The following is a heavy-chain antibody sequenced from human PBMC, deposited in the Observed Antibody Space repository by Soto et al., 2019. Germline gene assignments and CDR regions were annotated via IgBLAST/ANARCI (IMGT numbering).Heavy chain of an antibody. D-gene: IGHD3-9*01. CDR2: SYYSGYT. CDR3: ARGGNGYEILTGFSLHY. Sequence: QVQLQESGPGLVKPSQTLSLTCTVSGGSISSGDYYWSWIRQPPGKGLEWIGYSYYSGYTYYNPSLKSRVTISVDTSKNQFSLKLSSVTAADTAVYYCARGGNGYEILTGFSLHYWGQGTLVTVSS. V-gene: IGHV4-30-4*01. CDR1: GGSISSGDYY. J-gene: IGHJ4*02.